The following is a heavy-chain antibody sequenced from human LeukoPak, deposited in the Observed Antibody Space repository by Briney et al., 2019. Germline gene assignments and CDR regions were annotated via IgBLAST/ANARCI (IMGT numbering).Heavy chain of an antibody. J-gene: IGHJ4*02. D-gene: IGHD2-8*01. Sequence: GSPRLSCAASGFTVRGNYMSWVRQAPGKGLDWVSAIYGGGGTYYADSVKDRFTISRDISKNTLYLQMNSLRAEDTAVYYCARGTSHDYGDYWGQGTLVTVSS. V-gene: IGHV3-66*01. CDR1: GFTVRGNY. CDR3: ARGTSHDYGDY. CDR2: IYGGGGT.